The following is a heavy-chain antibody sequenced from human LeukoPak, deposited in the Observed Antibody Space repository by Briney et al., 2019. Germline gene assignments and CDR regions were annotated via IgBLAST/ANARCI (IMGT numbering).Heavy chain of an antibody. CDR1: GYTFTSYG. J-gene: IGHJ4*02. V-gene: IGHV1-18*04. CDR2: ISAYNGNT. D-gene: IGHD6-13*01. CDR3: ATTIAAAGTSDY. Sequence: GASVKVSCKASGYTFTSYGTSWVRQAPGQGLEWMGWISAYNGNTNYAQKLQGRVTMTTDTSTSTAYMELRSLRSDDTAVYYCATTIAAAGTSDYWGQGTLVTVSS.